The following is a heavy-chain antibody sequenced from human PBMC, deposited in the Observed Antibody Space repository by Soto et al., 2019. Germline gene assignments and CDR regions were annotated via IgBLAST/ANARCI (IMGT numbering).Heavy chain of an antibody. D-gene: IGHD3-22*01. CDR1: GGSINNYW. J-gene: IGHJ4*02. Sequence: SETLSLTCTVSGGSINNYWWSWIRQPPGKGLEWFGYISYSGNTNFNPSLKSRVTMSVDTSNNQFSLRLSSVTAADTAVYYCARHRAGGGASSGYHPLDYWGKGILVTVDS. CDR3: ARHRAGGGASSGYHPLDY. CDR2: ISYSGNT. V-gene: IGHV4-59*08.